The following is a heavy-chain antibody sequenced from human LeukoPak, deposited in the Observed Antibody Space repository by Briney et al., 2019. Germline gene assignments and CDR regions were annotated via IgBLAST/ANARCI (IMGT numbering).Heavy chain of an antibody. D-gene: IGHD3/OR15-3a*01. CDR2: IDPSSGAT. V-gene: IGHV1-2*02. J-gene: IGHJ4*02. CDR1: GYTFTGYY. CDR3: ARELIDFRDHTNTGFFDS. Sequence: ASVRVSCKTSGYTFTGYYIHLLRQAPGQRLEWMAWIDPSSGATNYAHKFQGRVTLTRDTSINTAYMEVNSLGSDDTAVYYCARELIDFRDHTNTGFFDSWGQGTLVTVPS.